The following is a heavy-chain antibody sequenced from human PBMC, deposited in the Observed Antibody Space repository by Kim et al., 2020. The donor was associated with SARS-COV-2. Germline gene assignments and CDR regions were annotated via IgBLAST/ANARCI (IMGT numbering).Heavy chain of an antibody. Sequence: GTTTTADSVMGRFTISRANSKNTRYLQMNHLGADDTAVYYCAKLTGSAPVDYWGQGTLITVSS. CDR2: GTT. D-gene: IGHD1-20*01. V-gene: IGHV3-23*01. CDR3: AKLTGSAPVDY. J-gene: IGHJ4*02.